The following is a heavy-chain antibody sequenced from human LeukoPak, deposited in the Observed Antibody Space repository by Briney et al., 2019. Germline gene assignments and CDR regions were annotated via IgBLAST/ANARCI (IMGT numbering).Heavy chain of an antibody. CDR2: IKEDGSEQ. Sequence: PGGSLRLSCSASGFIFSSYWMTWVRQAPGKRLEWVANIKEDGSEQYYVDSVKGRFTISTDNAKNSLYLQMNSLRVEDTAVYYCARGVPPSCYSDLWGRGTLVTVSS. CDR1: GFIFSSYW. J-gene: IGHJ2*01. V-gene: IGHV3-7*04. CDR3: ARGVPPSCYSDL.